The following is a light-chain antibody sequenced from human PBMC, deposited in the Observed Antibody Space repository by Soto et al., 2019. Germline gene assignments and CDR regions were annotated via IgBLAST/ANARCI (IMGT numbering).Light chain of an antibody. CDR2: EVS. J-gene: IGLJ3*02. Sequence: QSALTQPASVSGSPGQSITISCTGTSSDIGSNNYVSWFQQRPGKAPPLIIYEVSNRPSGLSTHFSGSKSGNTASLTISGLLPEDEAEYYCSSYTTTTRLFGGGTKLTVL. CDR1: SSDIGSNNY. CDR3: SSYTTTTRL. V-gene: IGLV2-14*01.